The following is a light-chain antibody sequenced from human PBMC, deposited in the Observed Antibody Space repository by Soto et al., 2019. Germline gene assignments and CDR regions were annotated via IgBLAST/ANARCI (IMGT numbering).Light chain of an antibody. CDR1: QSVSSNH. CDR2: GGS. J-gene: IGKJ1*01. CDR3: QQYSSSRT. Sequence: DIVFTQAPGTLSLSYGERRPLSCRASQSVSSNHLAWYQQKPGQAPRLLIYGGSSRAIGIPVRFSGSGSETDFTLTITRLEPEDFAVYYCQQYSSSRTFGQGTKVDIK. V-gene: IGKV3-20*01.